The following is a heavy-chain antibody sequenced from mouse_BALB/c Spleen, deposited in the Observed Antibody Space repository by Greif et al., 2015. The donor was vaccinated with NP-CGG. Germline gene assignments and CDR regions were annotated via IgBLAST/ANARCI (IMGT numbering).Heavy chain of an antibody. CDR3: ARKNYGSRNPHLAY. CDR1: GYTFTSYV. D-gene: IGHD1-1*01. CDR2: INPYNDGT. V-gene: IGHV1-14*01. J-gene: IGHJ3*01. Sequence: EVHLVESGPELVKPGASVKMSCKASGYTFTSYVMHWVKQKPGQGLEWIGYINPYNDGTKYNEKFKGKATLTSDKSSSTAYMELSSLTSEDSAVYYCARKNYGSRNPHLAYWGQGTLVTVSA.